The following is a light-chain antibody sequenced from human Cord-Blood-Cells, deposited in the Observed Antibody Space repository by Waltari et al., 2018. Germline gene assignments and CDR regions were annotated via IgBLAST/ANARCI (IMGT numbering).Light chain of an antibody. CDR3: QKYNSAPPVT. CDR1: QGISNY. Sequence: DIQMTQSPSSLPASVGDRVTITCRASQGISNYLAWYQQKPGKVPKLLIYAASTLQSGVPSRFSGSGSGTDFTLTISSLQPEDVATYYCQKYNSAPPVTFGPGTKVDIK. J-gene: IGKJ3*01. CDR2: AAS. V-gene: IGKV1-27*01.